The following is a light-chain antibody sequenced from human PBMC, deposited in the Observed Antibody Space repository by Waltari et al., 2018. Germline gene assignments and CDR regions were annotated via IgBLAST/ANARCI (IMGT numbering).Light chain of an antibody. CDR3: QQYKTFPLT. CDR1: QSVLYSSNNKNY. J-gene: IGKJ4*01. V-gene: IGKV4-1*01. CDR2: WAS. Sequence: DIVMTQSPDSLAVSLGERATINCKSSQSVLYSSNNKNYLAWYQQKPGQPPKLLIYWASTRESGVPDRFSGSGSGTDFTLTISSLQAEDVAVYYCQQYKTFPLTFGGGTKVEIK.